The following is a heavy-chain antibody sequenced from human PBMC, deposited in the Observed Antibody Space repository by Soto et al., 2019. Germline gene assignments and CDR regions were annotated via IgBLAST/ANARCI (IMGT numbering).Heavy chain of an antibody. J-gene: IGHJ4*02. CDR1: GGSFSGYY. V-gene: IGHV4-34*01. D-gene: IGHD6-13*01. CDR3: ASDSPGYSRH. CDR2: INHSGST. Sequence: PSETLSLTCAVYGGSFSGYYWSWIRQPPGKGLEWIGEINHSGSTNYNPSLKSRVTISVDTSKNQFSLKLSSVTAADTAVYYCASDSPGYSRHWGQGTLVTVSS.